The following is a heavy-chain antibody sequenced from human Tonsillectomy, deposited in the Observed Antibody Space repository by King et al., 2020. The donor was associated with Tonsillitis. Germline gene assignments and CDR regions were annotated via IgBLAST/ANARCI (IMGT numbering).Heavy chain of an antibody. J-gene: IGHJ4*02. CDR1: GFTFTSSA. Sequence: QLVQSGPEVKKPGTSVKVPCKASGFTFTSSAVQWVRQARGQRLEWRGWIVVSTGNTNYAQKFQERVTITRDMSTSTAYMELSSLRSEDTAVYYCAADPAYYYDNTAYNFGYWGQGTLVTVSS. D-gene: IGHD3-22*01. V-gene: IGHV1-58*01. CDR3: AADPAYYYDNTAYNFGY. CDR2: IVVSTGNT.